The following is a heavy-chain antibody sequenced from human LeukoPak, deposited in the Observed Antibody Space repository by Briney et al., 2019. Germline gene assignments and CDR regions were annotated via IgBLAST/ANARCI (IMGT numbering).Heavy chain of an antibody. Sequence: NSGGSLRLSCAASGFTFSDYYMSWIRQAPGKGLEWVSYISSSGSTIYYADSVKGRFTISRDNAKNSLYLQMNSLRAKDTAVYYCAREPRYCGGDCFSWFDPWGQGTLVTVSS. CDR2: ISSSGSTI. CDR1: GFTFSDYY. V-gene: IGHV3-11*01. D-gene: IGHD2-21*02. J-gene: IGHJ5*02. CDR3: AREPRYCGGDCFSWFDP.